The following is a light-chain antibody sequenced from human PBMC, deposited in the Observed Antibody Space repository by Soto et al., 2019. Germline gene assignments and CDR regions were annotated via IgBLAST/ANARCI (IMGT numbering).Light chain of an antibody. Sequence: DIQMTQSPSSVSASVGDRVTITCRATQGLSDSLAWYQQKPGKAPNLLISVTSRLQSGVPSRFSGSSSGTDFPLTIDRLQPEDLATYYCQQGHNWPLTFGQGTRLEIK. V-gene: IGKV1-12*01. CDR1: QGLSDS. CDR2: VTS. CDR3: QQGHNWPLT. J-gene: IGKJ5*01.